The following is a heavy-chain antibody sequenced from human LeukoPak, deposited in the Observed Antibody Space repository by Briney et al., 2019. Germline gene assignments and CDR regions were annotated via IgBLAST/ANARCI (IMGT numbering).Heavy chain of an antibody. V-gene: IGHV4-59*01. CDR1: GGSTNNYY. D-gene: IGHD5-12*01. CDR3: ARDLGTSGSDAYDI. CDR2: IYNSGNT. Sequence: SETLSLTCTVSGGSTNNYYWTWIRQPPGRGLEWIGNIYNSGNTNYNPSLKSRVTISIDTSKNQFSLKVISVTAADTAMYYCARDLGTSGSDAYDIWGQGTMVTVSS. J-gene: IGHJ3*02.